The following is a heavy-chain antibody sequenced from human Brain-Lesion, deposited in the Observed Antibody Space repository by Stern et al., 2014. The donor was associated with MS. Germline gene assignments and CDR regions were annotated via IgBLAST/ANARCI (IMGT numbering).Heavy chain of an antibody. V-gene: IGHV4-39*01. CDR2: IYYRGST. CDR1: GGSISSSSYY. D-gene: IGHD3-10*01. CDR3: AKLWLGELPESPFDY. Sequence: QVQLQESGPGLVKPSETLSLTCTVSGGSISSSSYYWGWIRQPPGKGLEWIGSIYYRGSTYYNPSLQSRVTISLDTSKNHVSPRLSSVTAADTAVYFCAKLWLGELPESPFDYWGQGTLVTVSS. J-gene: IGHJ4*02.